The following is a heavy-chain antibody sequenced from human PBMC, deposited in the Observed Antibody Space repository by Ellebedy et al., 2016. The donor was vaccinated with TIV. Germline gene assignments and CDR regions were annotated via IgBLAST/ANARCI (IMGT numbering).Heavy chain of an antibody. V-gene: IGHV3-23*01. CDR3: AKTRGYSDAFDS. J-gene: IGHJ3*01. D-gene: IGHD5-18*01. Sequence: GESLKISXAVSGFTFSRNVMNWVRQAPGKGLEWVSSISANAINTYDADSVKGRFTISRDNSKNTLYLQMNGLRAEDTAIYYCAKTRGYSDAFDSWGQGTMVTVS. CDR1: GFTFSRNV. CDR2: ISANAINT.